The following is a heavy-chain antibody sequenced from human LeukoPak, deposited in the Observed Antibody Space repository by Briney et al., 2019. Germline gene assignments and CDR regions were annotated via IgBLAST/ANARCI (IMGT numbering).Heavy chain of an antibody. CDR3: ARDIAGKYYIAY. V-gene: IGHV3-30*02. J-gene: IGHJ4*02. Sequence: PGGSLRLSCAPSGFSFSSFGMHWVRQAPGEGLEWVAYIGYSGTNTHYADSVKGRFTISRDNSKNTVHLQMNSLRAADTALYSCARDIAGKYYIAYWGQGTLVTVSS. CDR1: GFSFSSFG. CDR2: IGYSGTNT. D-gene: IGHD2-21*01.